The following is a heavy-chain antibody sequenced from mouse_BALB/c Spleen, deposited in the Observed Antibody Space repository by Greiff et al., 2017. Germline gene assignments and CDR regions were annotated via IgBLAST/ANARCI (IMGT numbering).Heavy chain of an antibody. V-gene: IGHV5-4*02. CDR2: ISDGGSYT. CDR1: GFTFSDYY. CDR3: ARGYGYDALYAMDY. Sequence: EVHLVESGGGLVKPGGSLKLSCAASGFTFSDYYMYWVRQTPEKRLEWVATISDGGSYTYYPDSVKGRFTISRDNAKNNLYLQMSSLKSEDTAMYYCARGYGYDALYAMDYWGQGTSVTVSS. J-gene: IGHJ4*01. D-gene: IGHD2-2*01.